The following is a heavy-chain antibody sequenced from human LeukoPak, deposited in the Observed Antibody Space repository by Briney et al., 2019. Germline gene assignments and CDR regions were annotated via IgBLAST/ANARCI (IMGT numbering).Heavy chain of an antibody. V-gene: IGHV5-51*01. CDR2: IYPGDSDT. D-gene: IGHD6-6*01. J-gene: IGHJ5*02. CDR3: ARHGIAAPYTWFDP. CDR1: GYSFTNYW. Sequence: GESLKISCKGSGYSFTNYWIGWVRQMPGKGLEWIGIIYPGDSDTRYSPSFQGQVTISADKSISTAYLQWSSLQATDTAMYYCARHGIAAPYTWFDPWGQGTLVTVSS.